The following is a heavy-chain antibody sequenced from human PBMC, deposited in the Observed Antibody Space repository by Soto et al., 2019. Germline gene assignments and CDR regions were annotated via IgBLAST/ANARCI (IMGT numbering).Heavy chain of an antibody. CDR2: ISRSGSTI. J-gene: IGHJ6*02. V-gene: IGHV3-11*01. Sequence: QVQLVESGGGMVKPGGSLRLSGAASGFTFSDYYMSWVRQAPGKGLEWLSYISRSGSTIYYADSVKGRFTISRDNAKNSLYLQMNSLRAEDTAVYYCARVTDEGYGMDVWGQGTTVTVAS. CDR3: ARVTDEGYGMDV. CDR1: GFTFSDYY.